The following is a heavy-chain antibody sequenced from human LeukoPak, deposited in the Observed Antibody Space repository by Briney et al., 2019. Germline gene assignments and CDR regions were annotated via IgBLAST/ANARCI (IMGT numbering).Heavy chain of an antibody. Sequence: PSETLSLTCAVYGGSFSGYYWSWIRQPPGKGLEWIGEINRSGSTNYNPSLKSRVTISVDTSKNQFSLKLSSVTAADTAVYYCARGLGVLRYFDWPKDAFDIWGQGTMVTVSS. CDR3: ARGLGVLRYFDWPKDAFDI. V-gene: IGHV4-34*01. J-gene: IGHJ3*02. CDR2: INRSGST. CDR1: GGSFSGYY. D-gene: IGHD3-9*01.